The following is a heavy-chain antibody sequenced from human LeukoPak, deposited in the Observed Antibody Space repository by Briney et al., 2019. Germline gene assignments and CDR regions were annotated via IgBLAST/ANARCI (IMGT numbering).Heavy chain of an antibody. Sequence: GSSVKVSCKASGGTFSSYAISWVRQAPGQGLEWMGGIIPIFGTANYAQKFQGRVTITVDESTSTAYMELSSLRSEDTAVYYCARDGDYYDSSGYYFEYFQHWGQGTLVTVSS. CDR3: ARDGDYYDSSGYYFEYFQH. CDR2: IIPIFGTA. J-gene: IGHJ1*01. D-gene: IGHD3-22*01. V-gene: IGHV1-69*01. CDR1: GGTFSSYA.